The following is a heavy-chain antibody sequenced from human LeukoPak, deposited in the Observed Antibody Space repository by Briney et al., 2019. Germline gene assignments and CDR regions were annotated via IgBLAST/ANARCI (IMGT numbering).Heavy chain of an antibody. D-gene: IGHD6-19*01. Sequence: GGSLRLSCAASRFTFSSYAMSWVRQAPGKGLEWVSAISGSGGSTYYADSVKRRFTISRDNSKNTLYLQMNSLRAEDTAVYYCAKGLGSSEWGYYYDGMDVWGQGTTVTVSS. V-gene: IGHV3-23*01. CDR3: AKGLGSSEWGYYYDGMDV. J-gene: IGHJ6*02. CDR2: ISGSGGST. CDR1: RFTFSSYA.